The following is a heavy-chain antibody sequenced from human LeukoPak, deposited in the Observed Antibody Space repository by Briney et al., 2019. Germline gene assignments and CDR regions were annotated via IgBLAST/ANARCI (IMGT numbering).Heavy chain of an antibody. J-gene: IGHJ6*03. Sequence: GGSLRLSCAASGFSFSSYEMNWVRQAPGKGLEWVSYIISTSSTTYYEDSVKGRFTVSRGNAKNSLYLQMNSLRVEDTAVYYCARIARDYYYMDVWGKGTTVTVSS. CDR1: GFSFSSYE. CDR2: IISTSSTT. CDR3: ARIARDYYYMDV. V-gene: IGHV3-48*03.